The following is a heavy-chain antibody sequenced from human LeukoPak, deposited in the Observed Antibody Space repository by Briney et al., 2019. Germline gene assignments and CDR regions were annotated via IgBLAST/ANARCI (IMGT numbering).Heavy chain of an antibody. CDR1: GYTFTGYY. D-gene: IGHD3-10*01. J-gene: IGHJ3*02. CDR3: ARDLRRLWFGESIFDAFDI. CDR2: INPNSGGT. V-gene: IGHV1-2*02. Sequence: ASVKVSCKASGYTFTGYYIHWVRQAPGQGLEWMGWINPNSGGTNYAQKFQGRVTMTRDTSISTAYMELSRLRSDDTAVYYCARDLRRLWFGESIFDAFDIWGQGTMVTVSS.